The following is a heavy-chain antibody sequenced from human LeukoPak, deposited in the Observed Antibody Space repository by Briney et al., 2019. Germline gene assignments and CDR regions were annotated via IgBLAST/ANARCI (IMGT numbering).Heavy chain of an antibody. CDR3: ARGGAPAASLGGAFDI. D-gene: IGHD2-2*01. Sequence: GASVKVSCRASGYTFTGYYMHWVRQAPGQGLEWMGWINPNSGGTNYAQKFQGRVTMTRDTSISTAYMELSRLRSDDTAVYYCARGGAPAASLGGAFDIWGQGTMVTVSS. CDR1: GYTFTGYY. V-gene: IGHV1-2*02. J-gene: IGHJ3*02. CDR2: INPNSGGT.